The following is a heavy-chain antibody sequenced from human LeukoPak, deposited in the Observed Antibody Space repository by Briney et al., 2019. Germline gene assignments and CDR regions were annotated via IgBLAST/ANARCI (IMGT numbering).Heavy chain of an antibody. CDR2: INHSGST. CDR3: ARVIVVVVAAKYYFDY. V-gene: IGHV4-34*01. Sequence: PSETLSLTCAVYGGSFSGYYWSWIRQPPGKGLEWIGEINHSGSTNYNPSLKSRVTISVDTSKNQFSLKLSSVTAADTAVYYCARVIVVVVAAKYYFDYWGQGTLVTVSS. CDR1: GGSFSGYY. J-gene: IGHJ4*02. D-gene: IGHD2-15*01.